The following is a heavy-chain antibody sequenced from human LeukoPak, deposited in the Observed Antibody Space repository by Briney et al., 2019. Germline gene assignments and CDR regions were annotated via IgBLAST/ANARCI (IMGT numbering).Heavy chain of an antibody. CDR2: IYNSGST. J-gene: IGHJ4*02. Sequence: SETLSLTCTVAGDSISSSSYYWDWIRQPPGKGLEWIGDIYNSGSTYYNPSLKSRVTLSVDTSKNQFSLKLSSVTAADTAVYYCARLGGSGSYPFDYWGQGTLVTVSS. D-gene: IGHD3-10*01. CDR1: GDSISSSSYY. CDR3: ARLGGSGSYPFDY. V-gene: IGHV4-39*01.